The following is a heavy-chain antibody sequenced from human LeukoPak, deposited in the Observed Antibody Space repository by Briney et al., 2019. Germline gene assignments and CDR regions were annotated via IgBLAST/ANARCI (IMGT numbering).Heavy chain of an antibody. J-gene: IGHJ6*02. CDR1: GGSISSYY. V-gene: IGHV4-59*08. Sequence: SETLSLTCTVSGGSISSYYWSWIRQPPGKGLEWIGYIYYSGSTNYNPSLKSRVTMSVDTSKNQFSLKLSSVTAADTAVYYCARHYDFWSGYSYGMDVWGQGTAVTVSS. CDR2: IYYSGST. D-gene: IGHD3-3*01. CDR3: ARHYDFWSGYSYGMDV.